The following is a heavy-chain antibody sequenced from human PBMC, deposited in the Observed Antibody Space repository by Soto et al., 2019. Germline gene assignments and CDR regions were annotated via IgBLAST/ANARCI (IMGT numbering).Heavy chain of an antibody. Sequence: EVQLVESGGCLEQLGTSLRLSCAASGFTFDHYAMHWVLHTPGKGLEWVTGASWDSDTVGYADSVRGRFTISRDNGKNSLDLQMNSLRVDDTALYYCAKGGDYDISHYGMDVWGQWTKVTVSS. CDR3: AKGGDYDISHYGMDV. J-gene: IGHJ6*02. CDR1: GFTFDHYA. V-gene: IGHV3-9*01. D-gene: IGHD3-9*01. CDR2: ASWDSDTV.